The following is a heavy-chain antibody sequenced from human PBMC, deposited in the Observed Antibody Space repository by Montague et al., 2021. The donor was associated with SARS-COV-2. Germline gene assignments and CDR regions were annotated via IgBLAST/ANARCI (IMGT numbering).Heavy chain of an antibody. D-gene: IGHD3-3*01. CDR1: GASISSGGYY. J-gene: IGHJ4*02. V-gene: IGHV4-31*03. CDR3: ARGGTIFGVVIRPFDY. Sequence: TLSLTCTVSGASISSGGYYWSWIRQHPGKGLEWIGYIYYSGSTYYNPSLKSRVTISVDTSKNQFSLKLSSVTAADTAVYYCARGGTIFGVVIRPFDYWGQGTLVTVSS. CDR2: IYYSGST.